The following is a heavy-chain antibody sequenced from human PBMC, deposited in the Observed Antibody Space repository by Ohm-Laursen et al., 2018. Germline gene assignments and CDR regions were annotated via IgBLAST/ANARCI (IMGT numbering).Heavy chain of an antibody. CDR1: GFSLTANPMC. J-gene: IGHJ4*02. V-gene: IGHV2-70*11. D-gene: IGHD3-10*01. Sequence: PTQTLTLTCTFSGFSLTANPMCVGWIRQPPGKALEWLGRRDWAGDKWYNPSLKTRLTISKDTSKNQVVLTMTNMDPADTATYYCARMARTMVRGVIIDSVYFDHWGQGTLVTVSS. CDR2: RDWAGDK. CDR3: ARMARTMVRGVIIDSVYFDH.